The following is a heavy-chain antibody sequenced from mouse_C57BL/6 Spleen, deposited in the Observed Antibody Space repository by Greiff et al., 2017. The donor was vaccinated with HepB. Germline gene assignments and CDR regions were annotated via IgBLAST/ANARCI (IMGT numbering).Heavy chain of an antibody. J-gene: IGHJ2*01. V-gene: IGHV1-64*01. Sequence: VQLQQSGAELVKPGASVKLSCKASGYTFTSYWMHWVKQRPGQGLEWIGMIHPNSGSTNYNEKFKSKATLTVDKSSSTAYMQLSSLTSEDSAVYYCARTYYGSSYHFDYWGQGTTLTVSS. D-gene: IGHD1-1*01. CDR2: IHPNSGST. CDR1: GYTFTSYW. CDR3: ARTYYGSSYHFDY.